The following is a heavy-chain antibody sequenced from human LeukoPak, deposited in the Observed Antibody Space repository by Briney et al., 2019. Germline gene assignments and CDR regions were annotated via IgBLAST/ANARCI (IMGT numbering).Heavy chain of an antibody. CDR3: AKERGYCGGDGYYNWFDP. D-gene: IGHD2-21*02. CDR2: ICDSGGST. Sequence: GGSLRLSCAVSGFTFSSYAMSGVRQAPGKGLEWVSGICDSGGSTYYADSVKGRFTISRDNSKNTLYLQMNSLRAEDTAVYYCAKERGYCGGDGYYNWFDPWGQGTQVTVSS. V-gene: IGHV3-23*01. J-gene: IGHJ5*02. CDR1: GFTFSSYA.